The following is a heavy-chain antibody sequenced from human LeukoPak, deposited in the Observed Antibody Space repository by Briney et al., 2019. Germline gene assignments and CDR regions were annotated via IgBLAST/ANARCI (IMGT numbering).Heavy chain of an antibody. CDR2: ISSSSSYI. V-gene: IGHV3-21*04. J-gene: IGHJ5*02. CDR3: ARGASIIARALDP. CDR1: GFTFSSYS. Sequence: PGGSLRLSCAASGFTFSSYSMNWVRQAPGKGLEWVSSISSSSSYIYYADSVKGRFTISRDNSKNTLYLQMNSLRAEDTAVYYCARGASIIARALDPWGQGTLVTVSS. D-gene: IGHD6-6*01.